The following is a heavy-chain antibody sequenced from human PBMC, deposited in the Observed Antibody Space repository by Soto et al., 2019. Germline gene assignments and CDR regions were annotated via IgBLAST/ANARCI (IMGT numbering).Heavy chain of an antibody. J-gene: IGHJ4*02. CDR3: ASAGTTVYFDF. V-gene: IGHV4-59*01. CDR2: IYYSGST. D-gene: IGHD1-1*01. Sequence: SETLSLTCTVSGGSISSYYWSWIRQPPGKGLEWIGYIYYSGSTNYNPSLKSRVTISVDTSKNQFSLKLSSVTAADTAVYYCASAGTTVYFDFWGQGTLVTVSS. CDR1: GGSISSYY.